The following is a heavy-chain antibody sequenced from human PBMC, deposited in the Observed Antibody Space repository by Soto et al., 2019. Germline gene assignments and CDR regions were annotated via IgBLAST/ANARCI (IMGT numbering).Heavy chain of an antibody. Sequence: SETLSLTCTVSGGSISSYYWSWIRQPPGKGLEWIGYIYYSGSTNYNPSLKSRVTISVDTSKNQFSLKLSSVTAADTAVYYCAGLPRPGEKRYYYYYYGMDVWGQGTTVTVSS. CDR1: GGSISSYY. CDR2: IYYSGST. V-gene: IGHV4-59*08. D-gene: IGHD4-17*01. J-gene: IGHJ6*02. CDR3: AGLPRPGEKRYYYYYYGMDV.